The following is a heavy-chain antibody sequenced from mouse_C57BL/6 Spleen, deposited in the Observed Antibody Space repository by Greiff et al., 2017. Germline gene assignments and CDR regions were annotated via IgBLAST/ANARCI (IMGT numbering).Heavy chain of an antibody. V-gene: IGHV1-69*01. CDR2: IDPSDSYT. D-gene: IGHD1-1*01. Sequence: QVQLQQSGAELVMPGASVKLSCKASGYTFTSYWMHWVKQRPGQGLEWIGEIDPSDSYTNYNQKFKGKSTLTVDKSSSTAYMQLSSLTSEDSAVYYCARSAYYGSSLYWYFDVWGTGTTVTVSS. CDR1: GYTFTSYW. CDR3: ARSAYYGSSLYWYFDV. J-gene: IGHJ1*03.